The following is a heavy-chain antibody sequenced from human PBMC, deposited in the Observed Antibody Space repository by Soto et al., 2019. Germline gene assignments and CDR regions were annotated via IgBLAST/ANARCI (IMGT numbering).Heavy chain of an antibody. V-gene: IGHV3-15*01. CDR2: IKSKTDGETT. CDR3: TTDVETGYSTSWYRTYNWFDP. D-gene: IGHD6-13*01. J-gene: IGHJ5*02. Sequence: VGSLRLSCEASGFIFSNAWMNWVRQASGKGMEWVGRIKSKTDGETTDYAAPVKDRFIISRDDAKYTLYLHRSSLKTEDTAVYYCTTDVETGYSTSWYRTYNWFDPWGQGTLVTVSS. CDR1: GFIFSNAW.